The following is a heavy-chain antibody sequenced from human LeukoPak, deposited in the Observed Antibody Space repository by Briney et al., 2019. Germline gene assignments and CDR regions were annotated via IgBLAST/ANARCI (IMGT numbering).Heavy chain of an antibody. V-gene: IGHV4-38-2*02. CDR2: IYHSGST. CDR3: ARVGETPDIVVVPAAGY. CDR1: GYSISSGYY. D-gene: IGHD2-2*01. Sequence: SETLSLTCTVSGYSISSGYYWGWIRQPPGKGVEWIGIIYHSGSTYYNPSLKSRATISVDTSKNQFSLKLSSVTAADTAVYYCARVGETPDIVVVPAAGYWGQGTLVTVSS. J-gene: IGHJ4*02.